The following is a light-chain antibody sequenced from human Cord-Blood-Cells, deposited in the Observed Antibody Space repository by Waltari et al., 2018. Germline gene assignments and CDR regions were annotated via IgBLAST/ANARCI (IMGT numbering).Light chain of an antibody. CDR3: CSYAGSYTYV. Sequence: QSALTQPRSVSGSPGQSVTISCTGTSSAVCGYNLVSWYQQHPGKAPKLMIYDVSKRPSGVPDRFSGSKSGNTASLTISGLQAEDEADYYCCSYAGSYTYVFGTGTKVTVL. CDR1: SSAVCGYNL. V-gene: IGLV2-11*01. CDR2: DVS. J-gene: IGLJ1*01.